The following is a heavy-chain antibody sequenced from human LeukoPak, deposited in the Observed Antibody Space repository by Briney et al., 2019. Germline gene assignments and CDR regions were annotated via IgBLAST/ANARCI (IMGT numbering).Heavy chain of an antibody. CDR3: ARDCSGGSCHDY. J-gene: IGHJ4*02. CDR2: IYSGGST. V-gene: IGHV3-53*01. CDR1: GLTVSSNY. D-gene: IGHD2-15*01. Sequence: PGGSLRLSCAASGLTVSSNYMSWVRQAPGKGLEWVSVIYSGGSTYYADSVKGRFTISRDNSKNTLYLQMNSLRAEDTAVYYCARDCSGGSCHDYWGQGTLVTVSS.